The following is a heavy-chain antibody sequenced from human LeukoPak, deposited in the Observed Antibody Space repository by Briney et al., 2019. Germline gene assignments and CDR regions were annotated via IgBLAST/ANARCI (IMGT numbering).Heavy chain of an antibody. CDR3: ARNSGSGFDY. J-gene: IGHJ4*02. D-gene: IGHD2-15*01. V-gene: IGHV1-46*01. Sequence: GASVKVSCKASGYTFTSYYIVWVRQPPAQGLEWMGRIDPSGGSTSYAQKFQGRVTMTRGTSTSTVYMELSSLRSEDTAVYYCARNSGSGFDYWGQGTLVTVSS. CDR1: GYTFTSYY. CDR2: IDPSGGST.